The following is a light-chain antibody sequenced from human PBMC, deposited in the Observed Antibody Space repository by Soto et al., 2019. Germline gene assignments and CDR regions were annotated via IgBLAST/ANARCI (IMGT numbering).Light chain of an antibody. CDR3: QSYDSSLVV. J-gene: IGLJ2*01. V-gene: IGLV1-47*01. Sequence: QSVLTQPPSASGTPGQRVNISCSGSSSNIGSNYVYWYRQFPGTAPKLLIQRNNQRPSGVPARFSGSKSGTSASLAISGLRSEDEADYYCQSYDSSLVVFGGGTKVTVL. CDR1: SSNIGSNY. CDR2: RNN.